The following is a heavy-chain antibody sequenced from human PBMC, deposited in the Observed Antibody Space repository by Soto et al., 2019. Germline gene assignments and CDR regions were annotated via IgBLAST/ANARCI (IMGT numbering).Heavy chain of an antibody. CDR1: CTYRGYA. J-gene: IGHJ6*02. V-gene: IGHV1-3*01. CDR2: INAGNGNT. Sequence: CTYRGYAAHCVLQLNRQKLEWMEWINAGNGNTKYSQKVQDRVTMTTDTSTSTVYMELRSLSSDDTAVYYCSSEGDDPKYYYGLDVSGQRTTVSV. CDR3: SSEGDDPKYYYGLDV. D-gene: IGHD2-21*02.